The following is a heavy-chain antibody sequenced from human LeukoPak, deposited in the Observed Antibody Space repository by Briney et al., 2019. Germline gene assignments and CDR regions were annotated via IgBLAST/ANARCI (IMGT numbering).Heavy chain of an antibody. J-gene: IGHJ4*02. CDR2: ISYDGSNK. CDR1: GFTFSSYA. CDR3: ARDLDYDSSGYGY. V-gene: IGHV3-30*14. D-gene: IGHD3-22*01. Sequence: GGSLRLSCAASGFTFSSYAMHWVRQAPGKGLEWVAVISYDGSNKYYADSVKGRFTISRDNSKNTLYLQMNSLRAEDTAVYYCARDLDYDSSGYGYWGQGTLVTVSS.